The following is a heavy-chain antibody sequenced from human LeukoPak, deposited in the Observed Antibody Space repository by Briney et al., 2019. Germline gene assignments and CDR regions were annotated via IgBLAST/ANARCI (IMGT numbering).Heavy chain of an antibody. CDR3: ARPSKYYDILTGYFDFDY. CDR2: INPNSGGT. D-gene: IGHD3-9*01. V-gene: IGHV1-2*02. CDR1: GYTFTGYY. J-gene: IGHJ4*02. Sequence: GASVKVSCKASGYTFTGYYMHWVRQAPGQGLEWMGWINPNSGGTNYAQKFQGRVTMTRDTSISTAYMELSRLRSDDTAVYYCARPSKYYDILTGYFDFDYWGQGTLVTVSS.